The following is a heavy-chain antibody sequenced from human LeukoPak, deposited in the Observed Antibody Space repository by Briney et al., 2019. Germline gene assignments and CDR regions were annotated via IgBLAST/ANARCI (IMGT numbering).Heavy chain of an antibody. CDR3: ARDKGRNVIWTLEY. Sequence: GGSLRLSCAASGFTFSSYGMHWVRQAPGKGLEWVAVIWYDGSNKYNADSVKGRFTISRDNSKNTLYPEMNSLRAEDTAVYYCARDKGRNVIWTLEYWGQGTLVTVSS. V-gene: IGHV3-33*01. D-gene: IGHD2-15*01. CDR1: GFTFSSYG. CDR2: IWYDGSNK. J-gene: IGHJ4*02.